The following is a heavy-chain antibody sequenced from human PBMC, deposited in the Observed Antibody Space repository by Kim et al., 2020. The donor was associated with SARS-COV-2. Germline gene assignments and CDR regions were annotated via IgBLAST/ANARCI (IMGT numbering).Heavy chain of an antibody. CDR3: ARGSRKAYYHDSSGYSNAFDL. CDR2: TYGDGST. D-gene: IGHD3-22*01. V-gene: IGHV3-53*01. CDR1: GFTVSGNY. Sequence: GGSLRLSCAASGFTVSGNYMSWVRQAPGKGLEWVSVTYGDGSTDYADSVKGRFTISRDNSKNTLYLQMNSLRAEDTAVYYCARGSRKAYYHDSSGYSNAFDLWGQGTKVTVSS. J-gene: IGHJ3*01.